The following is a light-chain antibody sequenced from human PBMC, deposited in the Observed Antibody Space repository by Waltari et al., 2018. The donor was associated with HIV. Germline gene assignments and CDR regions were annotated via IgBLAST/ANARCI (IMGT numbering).Light chain of an antibody. V-gene: IGLV1-47*01. Sequence: QSVLTQPPSASGTPGQRVTISCSGSSSNIGTNYVYWHQPRPGTAPKLPIYGNNQGTSGGPDRFSGSKSGTSTSLATGGLRVEDGADYYCATWDDSLSGRVFGGGTKLTVL. J-gene: IGLJ3*02. CDR3: ATWDDSLSGRV. CDR1: SSNIGTNY. CDR2: GNN.